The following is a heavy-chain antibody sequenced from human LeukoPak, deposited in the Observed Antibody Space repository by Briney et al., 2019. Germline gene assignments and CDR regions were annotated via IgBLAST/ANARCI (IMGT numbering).Heavy chain of an antibody. D-gene: IGHD5-18*01. J-gene: IGHJ4*02. CDR1: GFTFSSYW. Sequence: GGSLRLSCAASGFTFSSYWMSWVRQAPGKGLEWVANIKPDGSEKYYVDSVKGRFTISRDNAKKSTYLQMNSLRAEDTAVYYCARHLSGVTGYTYGRGIDYWGQGTLVTVSS. V-gene: IGHV3-7*01. CDR2: IKPDGSEK. CDR3: ARHLSGVTGYTYGRGIDY.